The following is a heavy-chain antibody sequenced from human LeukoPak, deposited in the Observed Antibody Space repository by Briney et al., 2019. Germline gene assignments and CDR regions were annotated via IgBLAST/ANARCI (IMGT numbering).Heavy chain of an antibody. Sequence: GGSLGLSCAASGFTFSSYWMSWVRQAPGKGLEWVANIKQDGNEKYYVDSVKGRFTISRDNAKNSLYLQMNSLRAEDTAVYYCARGRGIYYDFWSGLGAFDIWGQGTMVTVSS. CDR1: GFTFSSYW. V-gene: IGHV3-7*01. CDR2: IKQDGNEK. J-gene: IGHJ3*02. CDR3: ARGRGIYYDFWSGLGAFDI. D-gene: IGHD3-3*01.